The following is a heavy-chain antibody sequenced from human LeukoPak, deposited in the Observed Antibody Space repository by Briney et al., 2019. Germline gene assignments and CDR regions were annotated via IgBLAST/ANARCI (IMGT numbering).Heavy chain of an antibody. J-gene: IGHJ4*02. V-gene: IGHV3-7*01. CDR3: VREGAYSTSSPAGY. CDR2: INQDGSEK. Sequence: PGGSLRLSCAASGFTFSSYWMSWVRQAPGKRLEWVANINQDGSEKYYVDSVKGRFIISRDNARNPLFLQMNILTAEDTAIYYCVREGAYSTSSPAGYWGQGTLVSVSS. CDR1: GFTFSSYW. D-gene: IGHD6-6*01.